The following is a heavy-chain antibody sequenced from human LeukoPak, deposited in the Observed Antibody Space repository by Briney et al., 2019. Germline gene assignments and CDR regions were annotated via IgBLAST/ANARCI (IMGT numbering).Heavy chain of an antibody. CDR3: ARNAYCGGDCYSHPDY. V-gene: IGHV1-8*01. CDR2: MNPNSGNT. Sequence: GASVKVSCKASGYTFTSYDINWVRQATGQGLEWMGWMNPNSGNTGYAQKFQGRVTMTRDTSISTAYMELSRLRSDDTAVYYCARNAYCGGDCYSHPDYWGQGTLVTVSS. D-gene: IGHD2-21*02. J-gene: IGHJ4*02. CDR1: GYTFTSYD.